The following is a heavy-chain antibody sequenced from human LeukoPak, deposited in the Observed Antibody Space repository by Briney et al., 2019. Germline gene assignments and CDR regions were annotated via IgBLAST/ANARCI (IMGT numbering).Heavy chain of an antibody. CDR1: GDSVSSNSAA. J-gene: IGHJ5*02. CDR2: TYYRSKWYN. Sequence: SQTLSLACAISGDSVSSNSAAWNWIRQSPSRGLEWLGRTYYRSKWYNDYAVSVKSRITINRDTSKNQFSLQLNSVTPEDTAVYYCARDTGDYDSSGKNWFDPWGQGTLVTVSS. V-gene: IGHV6-1*01. CDR3: ARDTGDYDSSGKNWFDP. D-gene: IGHD3-22*01.